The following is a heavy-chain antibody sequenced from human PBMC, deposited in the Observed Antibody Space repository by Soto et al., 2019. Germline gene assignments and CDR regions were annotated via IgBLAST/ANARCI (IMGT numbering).Heavy chain of an antibody. Sequence: PSETLSLTCAVYGGSFSGYYWSWIRQPPGKGLEWIGEINHSGSTNYNPSLKSRVTISVDTSKNQFSLKLSSVTAADTAVYYCARGLNLGYCSGGSYYRSYYYDGMDVWSQGTTVTVSS. D-gene: IGHD2-15*01. CDR3: ARGLNLGYCSGGSYYRSYYYDGMDV. V-gene: IGHV4-34*01. CDR2: INHSGST. CDR1: GGSFSGYY. J-gene: IGHJ6*02.